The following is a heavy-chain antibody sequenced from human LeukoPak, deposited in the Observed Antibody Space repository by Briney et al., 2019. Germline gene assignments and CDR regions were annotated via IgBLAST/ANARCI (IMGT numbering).Heavy chain of an antibody. V-gene: IGHV1-18*01. D-gene: IGHD3-22*01. J-gene: IGHJ4*02. CDR3: ARGLGVPYYDSSGYYADY. Sequence: GASVTVSCKASGYTFTSYSPTWVRQAPGQGLEWMGWISTYNGNTNYAQKVQGRVTMTTDTSTSTAYMELRSLRSDDTAVYYCARGLGVPYYDSSGYYADYWGQGTLVTVSS. CDR2: ISTYNGNT. CDR1: GYTFTSYS.